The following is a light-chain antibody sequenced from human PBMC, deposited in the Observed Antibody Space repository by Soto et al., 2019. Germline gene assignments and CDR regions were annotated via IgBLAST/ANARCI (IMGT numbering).Light chain of an antibody. CDR3: QQYNDWPPRT. Sequence: EIVMTQSPATLSVSPGERATLSCRASQSVNSNLAWYQQKPGQAPRLLIYGASTRATAIPARVSGSGSGTEFTHTISSLQSEDFAVYYCQQYNDWPPRTFGQGTKVEIK. V-gene: IGKV3-15*01. J-gene: IGKJ1*01. CDR2: GAS. CDR1: QSVNSN.